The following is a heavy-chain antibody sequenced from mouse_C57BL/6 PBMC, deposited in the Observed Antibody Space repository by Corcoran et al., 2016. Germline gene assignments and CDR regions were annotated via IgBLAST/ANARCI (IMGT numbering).Heavy chain of an antibody. V-gene: IGHV1-81*01. CDR2: IYPRSGNT. D-gene: IGHD1-1*01. J-gene: IGHJ2*01. CDR3: ARANSYYYGSSYLDY. CDR1: GYTFTSYG. Sequence: QVQLQQSGAELARPGASVKLSCKASGYTFTSYGISWVKQRTGQGLEWIGEIYPRSGNTYYNEKFKGKATLTADKSSSTAYMELRSLTSEDSAVYFCARANSYYYGSSYLDYWGQGTTLTVSS.